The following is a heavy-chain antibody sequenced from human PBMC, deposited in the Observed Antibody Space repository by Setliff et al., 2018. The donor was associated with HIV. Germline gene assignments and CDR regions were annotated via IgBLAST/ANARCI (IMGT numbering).Heavy chain of an antibody. CDR1: GFTFRSYG. CDR3: ASARLWMGEPPSF. V-gene: IGHV3-30*04. CDR2: ISHDGSKK. D-gene: IGHD3-16*01. J-gene: IGHJ4*02. Sequence: PGGSLRLSCTASGFTFRSYGIHWVRQAPGKGLEWVAVISHDGSKKYYADSVKGRFTISRDNSKNTLFLQMNSLSTEDTAVYYCASARLWMGEPPSFWGQGALVTVSS.